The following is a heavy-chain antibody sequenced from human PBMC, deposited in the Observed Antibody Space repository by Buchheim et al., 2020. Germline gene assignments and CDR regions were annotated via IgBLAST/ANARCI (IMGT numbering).Heavy chain of an antibody. CDR1: GGSFSGYY. Sequence: QVQLQQWGAGLLKPSETLSLTCAVYGGSFSGYYWSWIRQPPGKGLEWIGEINHSGSTNYNPSLKSRVTISVDTSQNQFSLKLSSVTAADTAVYYCARGGLRFLEWLSLGNQFDYWGQGTL. CDR2: INHSGST. CDR3: ARGGLRFLEWLSLGNQFDY. V-gene: IGHV4-34*01. J-gene: IGHJ4*02. D-gene: IGHD3-3*01.